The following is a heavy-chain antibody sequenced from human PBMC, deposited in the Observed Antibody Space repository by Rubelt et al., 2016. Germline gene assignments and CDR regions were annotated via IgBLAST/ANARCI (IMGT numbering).Heavy chain of an antibody. CDR2: ISRSSSTI. J-gene: IGHJ4*02. CDR1: GFTFTDYA. V-gene: IGHV3-48*01. CDR3: ARGGGDFDY. Sequence: VQLVESGGGVVQPGRSLRLSCAASGFTFTDYAMHWVRQAPGKGLEWVSYISRSSSTIYYAGSGKGRFTISRGNAKNSLYLQMNSLRAEDTAVYYCARGGGDFDYWGQGTLVIVSP. D-gene: IGHD3-16*01.